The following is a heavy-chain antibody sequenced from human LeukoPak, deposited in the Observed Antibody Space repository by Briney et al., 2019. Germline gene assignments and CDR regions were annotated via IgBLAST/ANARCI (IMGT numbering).Heavy chain of an antibody. Sequence: ASVKVSCKGSGYTFTSYYMHWVRQAPGQGLEWMGIINPSGGSTSYAQKFQGRVTMTRDTSTSTVYMELSSLRSEDTAVYYCARTSMEDYYGSGSSYFDYWGQGTLVTVSS. CDR1: GYTFTSYY. CDR2: INPSGGST. D-gene: IGHD3-10*01. V-gene: IGHV1-46*01. CDR3: ARTSMEDYYGSGSSYFDY. J-gene: IGHJ4*02.